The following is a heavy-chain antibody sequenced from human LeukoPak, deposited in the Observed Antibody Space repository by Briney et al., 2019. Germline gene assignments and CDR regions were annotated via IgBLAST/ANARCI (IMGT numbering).Heavy chain of an antibody. D-gene: IGHD6-13*01. CDR2: INPNSGGT. J-gene: IGHJ6*02. V-gene: IGHV1-2*04. CDR3: ARCSLSSWYWYYYGMDV. CDR1: GYTFTGYY. Sequence: GASVKVSCKASGYTFTGYYMHWVRQAPGQGLEWMGWINPNSGGTNYAQKFQGWVTMTRDTSISTAYMELSRLRSDDTAVYYCARCSLSSWYWYYYGMDVWGQGTTVTVSS.